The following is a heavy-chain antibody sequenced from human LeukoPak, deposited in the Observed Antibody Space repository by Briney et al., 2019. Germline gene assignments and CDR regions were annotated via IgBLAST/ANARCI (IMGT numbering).Heavy chain of an antibody. J-gene: IGHJ4*02. V-gene: IGHV3-23*01. D-gene: IGHD2-15*01. CDR2: STHNGVNT. CDR1: EFNFNAYD. Sequence: PGGSLRLSCAASEFNFNAYDMSWVRQAPGKGLDWVSVSTHNGVNTYYAHSVKGRFTISRDNSRGTLHLQMNSLRADDTAVYYCAKALGAMGGSLADWGQGTPVTVSS. CDR3: AKALGAMGGSLAD.